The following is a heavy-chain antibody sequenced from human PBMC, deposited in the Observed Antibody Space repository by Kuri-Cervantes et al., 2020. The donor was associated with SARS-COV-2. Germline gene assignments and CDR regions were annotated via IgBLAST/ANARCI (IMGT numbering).Heavy chain of an antibody. V-gene: IGHV4-4*02. J-gene: IGHJ3*02. CDR3: ARVRKQQLRVGFAFDI. D-gene: IGHD6-13*01. CDR2: IYHSGST. CDR1: GGSISSSNW. Sequence: SETLSLTCAVSGGSISSSNWWSWVRQPPGKGLEWIGEIYHSGSTNYNPSLKSRVTISVDKSKNQFSLKLSSVTAADTAVYYCARVRKQQLRVGFAFDIWGQGTMVTVAS.